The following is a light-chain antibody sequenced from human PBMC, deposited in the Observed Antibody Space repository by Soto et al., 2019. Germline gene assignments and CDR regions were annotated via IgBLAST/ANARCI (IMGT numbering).Light chain of an antibody. CDR1: QSVSNNY. Sequence: EIVFTQSPGTLSLSPGERATLSCRASQSVSNNYLAWYQQKPGQAPRLIIYGASSRATGIPDRFSGSGSETDLTLTISRREPEDFAVYYCQQYGSSPITFGQGTRLEIK. V-gene: IGKV3-20*01. CDR3: QQYGSSPIT. J-gene: IGKJ5*01. CDR2: GAS.